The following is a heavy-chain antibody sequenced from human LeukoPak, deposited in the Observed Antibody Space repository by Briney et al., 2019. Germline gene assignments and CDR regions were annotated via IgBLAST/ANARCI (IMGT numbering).Heavy chain of an antibody. CDR1: GYTFTDYF. CDR2: ISAYNGNT. D-gene: IGHD2-15*01. V-gene: IGHV1-18*04. CDR3: AIIGYCSGGSCHKRGYFDY. J-gene: IGHJ4*02. Sequence: ASVKVSCKASGYTFTDYFMHWVRQAPGQGLEWMGWISAYNGNTNYAQKPQGRVTMTTDTSTSTAYMELRSLRSDDTAVYYCAIIGYCSGGSCHKRGYFDYWGQGTLVTVSS.